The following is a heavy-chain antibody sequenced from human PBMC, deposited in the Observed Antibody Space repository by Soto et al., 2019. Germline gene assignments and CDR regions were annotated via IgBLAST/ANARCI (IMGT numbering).Heavy chain of an antibody. D-gene: IGHD3-22*01. V-gene: IGHV3-30*18. CDR3: AKDVSGYYLYYYYYGMDV. CDR2: ISYDGSNK. J-gene: IGHJ6*02. CDR1: GFTFSSYG. Sequence: GGSLRLSCAASGFTFSSYGMHWVRQAPGKGLEWVAVISYDGSNKYYADSVKGRFTISRDNSKNTLYLQMNSLRAEDTAVYYCAKDVSGYYLYYYYYGMDVWGQGTTVTVSS.